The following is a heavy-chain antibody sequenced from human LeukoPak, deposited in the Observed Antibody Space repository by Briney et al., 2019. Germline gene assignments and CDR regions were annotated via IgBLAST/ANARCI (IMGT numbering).Heavy chain of an antibody. D-gene: IGHD2-15*01. V-gene: IGHV1-69*04. Sequence: GASVKVSCKASGYTFTSYGISWVRQAPGQGLEWMGRIIPILGIANYTQKFQGRVTITADKSTSTAYMELSSLRSEDTAVYYCASVEYCSGGSCPFDYWGQGTLVTVSS. CDR3: ASVEYCSGGSCPFDY. CDR2: IIPILGIA. J-gene: IGHJ4*02. CDR1: GYTFTSYG.